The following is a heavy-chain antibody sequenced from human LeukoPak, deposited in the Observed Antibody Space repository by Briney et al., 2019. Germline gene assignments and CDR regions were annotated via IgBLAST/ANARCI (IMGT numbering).Heavy chain of an antibody. Sequence: GGSLRLSCAASGFTVSSNYMSWVRRAPGKGLEWVSIIYSGGHAYYADSVRARFTISRDNSKNTLFLQMNSLRAEDTAVYYCARHRGYCGRTSCYPYYFDSWGQGTLVTVSS. J-gene: IGHJ4*02. CDR3: ARHRGYCGRTSCYPYYFDS. V-gene: IGHV3-66*04. D-gene: IGHD2-2*01. CDR2: IYSGGHA. CDR1: GFTVSSNY.